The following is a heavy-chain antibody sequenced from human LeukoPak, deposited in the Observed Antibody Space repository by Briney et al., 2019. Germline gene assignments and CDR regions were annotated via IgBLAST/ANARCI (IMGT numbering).Heavy chain of an antibody. J-gene: IGHJ6*02. V-gene: IGHV4-39*07. D-gene: IGHD2-2*01. CDR3: ATLRGCSSTSCSVYYYYGMDV. CDR1: GGSISSSSYY. Sequence: SETLSLTCTVSGGSISSSSYYWGWIRQPPGKGLEWIGEINHSGSTNYNPSLKSRVTISVDTSKNQFSLKLSSVTAADTAVYYCATLRGCSSTSCSVYYYYGMDVWGQGTTVTVSS. CDR2: INHSGST.